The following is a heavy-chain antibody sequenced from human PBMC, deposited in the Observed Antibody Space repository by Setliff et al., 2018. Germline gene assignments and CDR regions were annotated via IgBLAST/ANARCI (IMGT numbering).Heavy chain of an antibody. Sequence: ASVKVSCKASGYTFTSYAMHWVRQAPGQRLEWMGWINAGNGNTKYSQKFQGRVAITRDTSASTAYMELSSLRSEDTAVYYCARALPPGYISTWYSSWGQGTLVTVSS. D-gene: IGHD6-13*01. CDR2: INAGNGNT. CDR3: ARALPPGYISTWYSS. J-gene: IGHJ4*02. V-gene: IGHV1-3*01. CDR1: GYTFTSYA.